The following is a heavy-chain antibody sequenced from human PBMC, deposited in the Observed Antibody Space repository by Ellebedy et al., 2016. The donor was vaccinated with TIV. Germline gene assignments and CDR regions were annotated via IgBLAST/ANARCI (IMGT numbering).Heavy chain of an antibody. CDR1: GFPFSSYA. Sequence: GESLKIPCAASGFPFSSYAMSWVRQAPGKGLEWVSAVSGSGGTTYYADSVKGRFNISRDNSKNTLYLQMNSLRAEDTAVYYCPKGQRVVTTPFDYWGHGTLVTVSS. CDR3: PKGQRVVTTPFDY. D-gene: IGHD2-21*02. CDR2: VSGSGGTT. J-gene: IGHJ4*01. V-gene: IGHV3-23*01.